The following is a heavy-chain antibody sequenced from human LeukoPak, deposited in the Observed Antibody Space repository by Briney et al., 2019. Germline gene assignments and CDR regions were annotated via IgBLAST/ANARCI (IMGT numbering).Heavy chain of an antibody. V-gene: IGHV3-30*02. CDR2: IRYEGSSK. Sequence: GGSLRLSCAASGFTFSNYGMHWVRQAPDKGLEWVAFIRYEGSSKYYADSVKGRFTISRDNSKNTLYLQMDSLRPEDTAIYYCAKDLLRDRWFGESWGQGTLVTVSS. CDR1: GFTFSNYG. CDR3: AKDLLRDRWFGES. J-gene: IGHJ5*02. D-gene: IGHD3-10*01.